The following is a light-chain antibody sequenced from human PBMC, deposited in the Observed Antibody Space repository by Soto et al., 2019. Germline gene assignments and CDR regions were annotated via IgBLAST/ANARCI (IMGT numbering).Light chain of an antibody. Sequence: QSALTQPASVSGSPGQSITISCTGTSSDVGGYNYVSWYQQHPGKAPKLMIYGVSYRPSGVSNRFSGSKSGNTASLTISGLQAEDEADYYCSSYAGTTTFYVFGTGTKLTVL. V-gene: IGLV2-14*01. CDR2: GVS. J-gene: IGLJ1*01. CDR3: SSYAGTTTFYV. CDR1: SSDVGGYNY.